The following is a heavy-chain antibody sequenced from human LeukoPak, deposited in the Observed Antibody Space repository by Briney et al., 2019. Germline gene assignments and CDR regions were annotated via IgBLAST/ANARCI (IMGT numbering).Heavy chain of an antibody. V-gene: IGHV1-69*06. CDR2: IIPVFNAP. Sequence: GASVKVSCKASGDTFNYYGISWVRQAPGQGLGWMGGIIPVFNAPNYAQSFQGRVTITADKSTTTVYMELSSLKSDDTAVYFCARDAVFRGSGSYSPPYYYYYMDVWGKGTTVTVSS. CDR1: GDTFNYYG. CDR3: ARDAVFRGSGSYSPPYYYYYMDV. D-gene: IGHD3-10*01. J-gene: IGHJ6*03.